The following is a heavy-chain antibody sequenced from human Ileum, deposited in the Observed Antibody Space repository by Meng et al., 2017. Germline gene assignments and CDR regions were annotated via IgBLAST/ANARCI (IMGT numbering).Heavy chain of an antibody. J-gene: IGHJ4*02. Sequence: VQLQESGPGLVMPSETLSLPCTVSGDSVSSDNYYWSWIRQPPGKGLEWIGYVYYSGHTDCNPSLKSRLSISIDTSKNHFSLKLSSVTAADTAVYYCARTPLYSGSYYFDPWGQGALVTVSS. CDR3: ARTPLYSGSYYFDP. D-gene: IGHD1-26*01. CDR1: GDSVSSDNYY. V-gene: IGHV4-61*03. CDR2: VYYSGHT.